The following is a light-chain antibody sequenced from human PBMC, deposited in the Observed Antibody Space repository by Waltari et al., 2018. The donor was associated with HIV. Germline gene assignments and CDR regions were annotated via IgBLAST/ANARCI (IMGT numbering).Light chain of an antibody. J-gene: IGKJ1*01. CDR2: WAF. CDR1: QSLLFNANNKNY. CDR3: QQYYSVPWT. Sequence: DIVMTQSPDSLAVSLGERATINCKSSQSLLFNANNKNYLAWYQQKPGQSPTLLVYWAFTREFGFPDRFTGSGSGTDFTLTITSLQSEDVALYYCQQYYSVPWTFGQGTKVEIK. V-gene: IGKV4-1*01.